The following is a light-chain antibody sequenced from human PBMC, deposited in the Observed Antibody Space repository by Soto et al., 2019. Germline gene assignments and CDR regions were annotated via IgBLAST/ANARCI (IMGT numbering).Light chain of an antibody. V-gene: IGLV2-23*03. CDR3: CSYAGSSTFVV. CDR1: SSDVGSYNL. CDR2: EGS. Sequence: QSVLTQPASVSGSPGQSITISCTGTSSDVGSYNLVSWYQQHPGKAPKLMIYEGSKRPSGVSNRFSGSKSGNTASLTISGLPAEDEADHYCCSYAGSSTFVVFGGGTKVTVL. J-gene: IGLJ2*01.